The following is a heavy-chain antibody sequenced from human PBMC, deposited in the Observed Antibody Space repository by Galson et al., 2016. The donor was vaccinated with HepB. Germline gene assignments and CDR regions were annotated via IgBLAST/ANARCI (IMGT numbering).Heavy chain of an antibody. D-gene: IGHD3-22*01. CDR2: VYYIGSS. J-gene: IGHJ2*01. CDR3: ARGTLGADYYDTRRRYFDL. Sequence: ETLFLTCTLSGGSFSSYYWSWIRQPPGKGLEWIGYVYYIGSSNYNPSLKSRVTISVDMSTNQFSLKLNSVTAADTAVYYCARGTLGADYYDTRRRYFDLWGRGTQVTVSS. V-gene: IGHV4-59*01. CDR1: GGSFSSYY.